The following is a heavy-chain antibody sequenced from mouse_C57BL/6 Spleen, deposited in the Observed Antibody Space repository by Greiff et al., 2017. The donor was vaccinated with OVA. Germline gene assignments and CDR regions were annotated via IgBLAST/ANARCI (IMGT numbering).Heavy chain of an antibody. CDR3: ARGLYYYGSSGFAY. CDR2: INPNNGGT. D-gene: IGHD1-1*01. Sequence: EVQLQQSGPELVKPGASVKMSCKASGYTFTDYNMHWVKQSHGKSLEWIGYINPNNGGTSYNQKFKGKATLTVNKSSSTAYMELRSLTSEDSAVYYCARGLYYYGSSGFAYWGQGTLVTVSA. CDR1: GYTFTDYN. J-gene: IGHJ3*01. V-gene: IGHV1-22*01.